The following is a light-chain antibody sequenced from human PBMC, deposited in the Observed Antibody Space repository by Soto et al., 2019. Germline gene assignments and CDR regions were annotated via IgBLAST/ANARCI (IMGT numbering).Light chain of an antibody. CDR3: QQYGSSFT. CDR2: DAS. Sequence: EIVLTQSPGTLSLSPGERATLSCRASQSVGSNSLAWYQQKPGQAPRLLIYDASSRATGIPDRFSGSGSGTDFTLTISRLEPEDFAVYYCQQYGSSFTFDQGTRLEIK. V-gene: IGKV3-20*01. CDR1: QSVGSNS. J-gene: IGKJ5*01.